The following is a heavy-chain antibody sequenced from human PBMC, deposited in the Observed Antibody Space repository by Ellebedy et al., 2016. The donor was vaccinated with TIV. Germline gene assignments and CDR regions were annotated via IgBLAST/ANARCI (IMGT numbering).Heavy chain of an antibody. CDR2: ISRSGDIT. J-gene: IGHJ4*02. CDR1: GFTFSSYA. D-gene: IGHD4-17*01. CDR3: AKDRDDDGDFVFDS. Sequence: GESLKISXAASGFTFSSYAMSWVRQAPGKGLKWVSGISRSGDITYYADSVKGRFTISRDNPKNTLYLQMNSLRAEDTAVYYCAKDRDDDGDFVFDSWGQGTLVTVSS. V-gene: IGHV3-23*01.